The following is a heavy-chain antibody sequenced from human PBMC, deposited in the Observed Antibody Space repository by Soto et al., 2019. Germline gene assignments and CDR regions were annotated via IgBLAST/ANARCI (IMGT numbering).Heavy chain of an antibody. Sequence: QVQLVESGGGVVQPGRSLRLSCAASGFTFSSYAMHWVRQAPGKGLEWVAVISYDGSNKYYADSVKGRFTISRDNSKNTLYLQMNSLRAEDTAVYYCARGDIYGMDVWGQETTVTVSS. V-gene: IGHV3-30-3*01. CDR2: ISYDGSNK. CDR1: GFTFSSYA. CDR3: ARGDIYGMDV. J-gene: IGHJ6*02.